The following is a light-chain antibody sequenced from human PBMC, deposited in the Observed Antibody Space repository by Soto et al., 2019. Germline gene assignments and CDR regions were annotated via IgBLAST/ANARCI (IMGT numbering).Light chain of an antibody. V-gene: IGLV1-40*01. J-gene: IGLJ2*01. Sequence: QSVLTQPPSGSGAPGQRVTISCTGSSSNIGAGYDVHWYQQLPGRAPKLLIYGNTNRPSGVPDRFSVSKSGTSASLAINGLEAEGEADYYCLSFDSSLSVVFGGGTKLTVL. CDR3: LSFDSSLSVV. CDR2: GNT. CDR1: SSNIGAGYD.